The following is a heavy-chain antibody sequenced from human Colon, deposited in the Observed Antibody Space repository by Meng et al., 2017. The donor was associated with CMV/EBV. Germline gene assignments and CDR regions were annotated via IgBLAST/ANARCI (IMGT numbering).Heavy chain of an antibody. CDR2: INWNGVNT. V-gene: IGHV3-43D*04. CDR3: ARGDSHGSGGHFDS. J-gene: IGHJ4*02. Sequence: FQWVQSWGVVVQSGGSLRLSCTASGIIINDYAMCWVRQTPGRGLEWVSLINWNGVNTYYADSVKGRFTISRDDSKNSLYLQMDSLTVGDSALYYCARGDSHGSGGHFDSWGQGTLVTVSS. D-gene: IGHD3-10*01. CDR1: GIIINDYA.